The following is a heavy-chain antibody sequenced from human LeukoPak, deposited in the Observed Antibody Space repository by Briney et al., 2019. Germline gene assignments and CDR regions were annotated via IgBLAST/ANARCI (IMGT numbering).Heavy chain of an antibody. J-gene: IGHJ6*03. V-gene: IGHV3-21*01. CDR1: GFTFSSYS. D-gene: IGHD6-6*01. CDR2: ISSSSSYI. Sequence: PGGSLRLSCAASGFTFSSYSMNWVRQAPGKGLEWVSSISSSSSYIYYADSVKGRFTISRDNAKNSLYLQMNSLRAEDTAVYYCARDAGEYSSSSSYYYYYMDVWGKGTTVTVSS. CDR3: ARDAGEYSSSSSYYYYYMDV.